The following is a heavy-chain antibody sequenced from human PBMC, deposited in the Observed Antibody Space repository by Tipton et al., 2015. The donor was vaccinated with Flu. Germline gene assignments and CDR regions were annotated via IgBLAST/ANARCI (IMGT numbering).Heavy chain of an antibody. CDR2: INPNSGGT. Sequence: QLVQSGAKVKKPGASVKVSCKASGYTFTGYYMHWVRQAPGQGLEWMGWINPNSGGTKYAQKFKGRVTMTRDTSTSTAYMELSRLRSDDTAVYYCARDNGFTIVWYYFDYWGQGTLVPVSS. D-gene: IGHD3-10*01. J-gene: IGHJ4*02. V-gene: IGHV1-2*02. CDR1: GYTFTGYY. CDR3: ARDNGFTIVWYYFDY.